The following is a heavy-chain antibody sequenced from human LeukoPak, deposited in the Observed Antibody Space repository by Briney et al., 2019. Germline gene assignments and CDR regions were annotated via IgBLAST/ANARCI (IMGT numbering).Heavy chain of an antibody. J-gene: IGHJ4*02. D-gene: IGHD3-10*01. CDR1: GGSINGYS. Sequence: KASETLSLTCSVSGGSINGYSWTWIRQAPGMRLEWVGHISYTGTTNYNPSLTTRVAISVDTSKNQFSLKLTSVTAADTGMYFCARLGGNWNSPGRDYWGQGTLVTVSS. CDR2: ISYTGTT. CDR3: ARLGGNWNSPGRDY. V-gene: IGHV4-59*08.